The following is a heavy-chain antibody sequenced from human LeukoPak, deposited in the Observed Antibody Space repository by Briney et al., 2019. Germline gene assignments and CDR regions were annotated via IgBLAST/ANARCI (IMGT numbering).Heavy chain of an antibody. CDR3: ARDRVVVAATSYYYYMDV. V-gene: IGHV1-18*01. Sequence: EASVKVSCKASGYTFTSYGISWVRQAPGQGLEWMGWISAYNGNTNYAQKLQGRVTMTTDTSTSTAYMELRSLRSDDTAVYYCARDRVVVAATSYYYYMDVWGKGTTVTVSS. J-gene: IGHJ6*03. D-gene: IGHD2-15*01. CDR1: GYTFTSYG. CDR2: ISAYNGNT.